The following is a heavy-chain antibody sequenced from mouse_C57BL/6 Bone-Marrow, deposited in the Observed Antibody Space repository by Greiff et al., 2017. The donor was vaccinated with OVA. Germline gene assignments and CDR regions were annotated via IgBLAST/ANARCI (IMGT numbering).Heavy chain of an antibody. Sequence: QVQLQQSGAELVRPGASVKLSCKASGYTFTDYYINWVKQRPGQGLEWIARIYPGSGNTYYNEKFKGKATLTAEKSSSTAYMQLSSLTSEDSAVYFCASELGYCDYWGQGTTLTVSS. CDR2: IYPGSGNT. D-gene: IGHD4-1*01. CDR3: ASELGYCDY. V-gene: IGHV1-76*01. CDR1: GYTFTDYY. J-gene: IGHJ2*01.